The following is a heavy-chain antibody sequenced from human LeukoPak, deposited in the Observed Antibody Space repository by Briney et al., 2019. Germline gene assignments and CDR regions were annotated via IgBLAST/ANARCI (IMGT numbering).Heavy chain of an antibody. J-gene: IGHJ5*02. V-gene: IGHV3-30-3*01. CDR3: AREVVVVVAATRVDWFDP. D-gene: IGHD2-15*01. CDR1: GFTFSSYA. Sequence: GGSLRLSCAASGFTFSSYAMHWVRQAPGKGLEWVAVISYDGSNKYYADSVKGRFTISRDNSKNTLYLQMNSLRAEDTAVYYCAREVVVVVAATRVDWFDPWGQGTLVTVSS. CDR2: ISYDGSNK.